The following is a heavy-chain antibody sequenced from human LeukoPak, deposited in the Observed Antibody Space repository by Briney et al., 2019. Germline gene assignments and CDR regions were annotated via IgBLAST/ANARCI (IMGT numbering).Heavy chain of an antibody. Sequence: SETLSLTCTVSGGSISSSSYYWGWIRQPPGKGLEWIGSIYYSGSTYYNPSLKSRVTISVDTSKNQFSLKLRSVTAADTAVYYCARLSDLSSCYFDYWGQGTLVTVSS. J-gene: IGHJ4*02. CDR3: ARLSDLSSCYFDY. D-gene: IGHD1-26*01. CDR1: GGSISSSSYY. V-gene: IGHV4-39*01. CDR2: IYYSGST.